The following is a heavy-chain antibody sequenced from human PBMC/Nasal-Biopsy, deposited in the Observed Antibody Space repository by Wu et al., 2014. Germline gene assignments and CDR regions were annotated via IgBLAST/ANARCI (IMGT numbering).Heavy chain of an antibody. V-gene: IGHV3-30*03. Sequence: LRLSCAASGFTFSSYGMHWVRQAPGKGLEWVAVISYDGSNKYYADSVKGRFTISRDNSKNTLYLQMNSLRAEDTAVYYCGVSRFDYYYYMDVWGKGTTVTVSS. CDR3: GVSRFDYYYYMDV. CDR2: ISYDGSNK. CDR1: GFTFSSYG. J-gene: IGHJ6*03. D-gene: IGHD3-3*01.